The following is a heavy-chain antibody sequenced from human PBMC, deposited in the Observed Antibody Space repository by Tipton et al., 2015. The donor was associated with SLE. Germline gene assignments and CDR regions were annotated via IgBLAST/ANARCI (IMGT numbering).Heavy chain of an antibody. D-gene: IGHD3-22*01. Sequence: TLSLTCTVSGGSLSSHYWSWIRQPPGKGLEWIGYIHYSGNTDYNPSLKSRVTILGDASKNQFSLTLTSVTAADTAVYYCAREGGYYDSSGYYAHWGQGTLVTVSS. CDR3: AREGGYYDSSGYYAH. CDR1: GGSLSSHY. V-gene: IGHV4-59*11. J-gene: IGHJ4*02. CDR2: IHYSGNT.